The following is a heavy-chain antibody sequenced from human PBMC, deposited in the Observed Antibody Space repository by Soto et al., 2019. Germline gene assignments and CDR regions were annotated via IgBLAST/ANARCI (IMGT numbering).Heavy chain of an antibody. D-gene: IGHD6-13*01. J-gene: IGHJ4*02. V-gene: IGHV4-30-4*01. CDR1: GGSISSGDYY. Sequence: QVQLQESGPGLVKPSQTLSLTCTVSGGSISSGDYYWSWIRQPPGKGLAWIGSIYYSGSTYYNPSLKSRVTISVDTSKNQSSLKLNSVTAADTAVYYCASRHSSPYFDYWGQGTLVTVSS. CDR2: IYYSGST. CDR3: ASRHSSPYFDY.